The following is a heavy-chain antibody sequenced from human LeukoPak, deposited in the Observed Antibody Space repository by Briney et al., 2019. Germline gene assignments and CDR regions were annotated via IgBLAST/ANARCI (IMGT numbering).Heavy chain of an antibody. Sequence: PSETLSLTCTVSGGSISSSNYYWGWIRRPPGKGLEWIGSIYYSGRTYYNPSLKSRVTISVDTSKNQFSLKLSSVTAADTAVFYCATNPISYYGGGCYSYYFDYWGQGTLVTVSS. J-gene: IGHJ4*02. CDR3: ATNPISYYGGGCYSYYFDY. D-gene: IGHD2-21*02. CDR2: IYYSGRT. V-gene: IGHV4-39*01. CDR1: GGSISSSNYY.